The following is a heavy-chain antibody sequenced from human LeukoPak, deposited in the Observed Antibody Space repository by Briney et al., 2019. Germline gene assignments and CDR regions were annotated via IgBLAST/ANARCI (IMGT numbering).Heavy chain of an antibody. CDR2: ISSSSSYI. CDR3: ARGLAVAGTGDAFDI. Sequence: GGSLRLSCAASGFTFSSYSMNWVRQAPGKGLEWVSSISSSSSYIYYADSVKGRFTISRDNAKNSLYLQMNSLRAEDTAVYYCARGLAVAGTGDAFDIWGQGTMVTVSS. J-gene: IGHJ3*02. CDR1: GFTFSSYS. V-gene: IGHV3-21*01. D-gene: IGHD6-19*01.